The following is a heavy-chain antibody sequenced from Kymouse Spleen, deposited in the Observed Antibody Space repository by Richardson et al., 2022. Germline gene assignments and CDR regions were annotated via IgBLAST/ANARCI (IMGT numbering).Heavy chain of an antibody. CDR1: GFTFSNAW. V-gene: IGHV3-15*01. CDR3: TTDNWNYVGAFDI. D-gene: IGHD1-7*01. CDR2: IKSKTDGGTT. J-gene: IGHJ3*02. Sequence: EVQLVESGGGLVKPGGSLRLSCAASGFTFSNAWMSWVRQAPGKGLEWVGRIKSKTDGGTTDYAAPVKGRFTISRDDSKNTLYLQMNSLKTEDTAVYYCTTDNWNYVGAFDIWGQGTMVTVSS.